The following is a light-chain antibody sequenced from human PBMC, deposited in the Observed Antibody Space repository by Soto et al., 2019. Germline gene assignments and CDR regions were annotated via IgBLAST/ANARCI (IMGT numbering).Light chain of an antibody. V-gene: IGKV3-15*01. CDR1: QSVGSL. J-gene: IGKJ5*01. CDR2: RAS. CDR3: QQYNEWPIT. Sequence: EIVLTQSPATLSWSAGERATLSVMASQSVGSLLAWYQQKPGQAPRLLIYRASSRATGISGSFSGSGSGTEFTLTITSLQSEDFAVYYCQQYNEWPITFGQGTRLEIK.